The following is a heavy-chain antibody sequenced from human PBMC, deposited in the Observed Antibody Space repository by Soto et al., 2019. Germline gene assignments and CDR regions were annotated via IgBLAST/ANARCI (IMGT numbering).Heavy chain of an antibody. V-gene: IGHV1-18*01. D-gene: IGHD3-9*01. J-gene: IGHJ5*02. CDR1: GYTFTSYG. Sequence: QVPLVQSGAEVKKPGASVKVSCKASGYTFTSYGISWVRQAPGQGLEWMGWISAYNGNTNYAQKLQGRVTMTTDTSTSTAYMELRSLRSDDTAVYYCARDKDPQQNYDILTGYYPPNWFDPWGQGTLVTVSS. CDR2: ISAYNGNT. CDR3: ARDKDPQQNYDILTGYYPPNWFDP.